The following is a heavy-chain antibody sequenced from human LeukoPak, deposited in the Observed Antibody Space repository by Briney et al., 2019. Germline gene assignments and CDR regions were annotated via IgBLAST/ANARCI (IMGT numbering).Heavy chain of an antibody. CDR2: IYSGGST. Sequence: GGSLRLSCAASGFTVSSNYMSWVRQAPGTGLEWVSVIYSGGSTYYADSVKGRFTISRDNSKNTLYLQMNSLRAEDTAVYYCASNVDTAMVGGDYYFDYWGQGTLVTVSS. V-gene: IGHV3-66*01. CDR1: GFTVSSNY. D-gene: IGHD5-18*01. J-gene: IGHJ4*02. CDR3: ASNVDTAMVGGDYYFDY.